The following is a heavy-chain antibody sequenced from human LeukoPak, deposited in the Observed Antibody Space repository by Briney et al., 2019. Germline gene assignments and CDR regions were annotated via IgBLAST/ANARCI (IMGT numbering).Heavy chain of an antibody. CDR1: GGSISSGGDS. CDR2: IHHSGIT. J-gene: IGHJ6*02. V-gene: IGHV4-30-2*01. Sequence: SETLSLTCAVSGGSISSGGDSWSWIRQPPGKGLEYIGYIHHSGITYYNPPLKSRLTISVDRSKNQFSLKLTSVTAADTAMYYCARGGDTMDVWGQGTTVTVSS. D-gene: IGHD3-16*01. CDR3: ARGGDTMDV.